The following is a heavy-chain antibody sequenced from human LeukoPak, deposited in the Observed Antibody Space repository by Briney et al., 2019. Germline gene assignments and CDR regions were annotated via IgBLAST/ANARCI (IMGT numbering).Heavy chain of an antibody. V-gene: IGHV3-9*01. J-gene: IGHJ4*02. CDR1: GFTFDDYT. CDR3: ARGCSSTSCSSFDY. D-gene: IGHD2-2*01. CDR2: ISWNSGSI. Sequence: PGGSLRLSCAASGFTFDDYTMHWVRQAPGKGLEWVSGISWNSGSIGYADSVKGRFTISRDNAKNSLYLQMNSLRAEDTALYYCARGCSSTSCSSFDYWGQGTLVTVSS.